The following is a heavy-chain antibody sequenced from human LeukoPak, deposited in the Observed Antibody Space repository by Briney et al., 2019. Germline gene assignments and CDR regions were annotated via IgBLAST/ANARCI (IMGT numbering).Heavy chain of an antibody. J-gene: IGHJ5*02. Sequence: PSETMFLTCDVSGGSISSGLYSWSWIRQPLGKGMEWIGYIYHTGSTYYNPYLKSRVTISVDTSKNQYSLRLSSVTAADTAVYYCARLQYCSGTSCYWFDPWGQGTLVTVSS. CDR3: ARLQYCSGTSCYWFDP. CDR1: GGSISSGLYS. V-gene: IGHV4-30-2*01. CDR2: IYHTGST. D-gene: IGHD2-2*01.